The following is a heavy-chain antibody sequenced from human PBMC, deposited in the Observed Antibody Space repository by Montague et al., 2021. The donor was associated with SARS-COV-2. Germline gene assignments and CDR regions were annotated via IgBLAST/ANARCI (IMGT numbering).Heavy chain of an antibody. CDR3: AKDPHYDFWSGYYFDY. D-gene: IGHD3-3*01. CDR1: GFTLSSYA. Sequence: SLRLSCAASGFTLSSYAMSWVRQAPGKGLEWVSVIYSGGSSTYYXDSVKGRFTISRDNSKNTLYLQMNSLRAEDTAVCYCAKDPHYDFWSGYYFDYWGQGTLVTVSS. J-gene: IGHJ4*02. V-gene: IGHV3-23*03. CDR2: IYSGGSST.